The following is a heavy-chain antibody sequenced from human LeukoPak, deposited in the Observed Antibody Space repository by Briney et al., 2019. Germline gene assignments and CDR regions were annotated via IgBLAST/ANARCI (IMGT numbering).Heavy chain of an antibody. D-gene: IGHD4-11*01. CDR3: ARETTGLARYFDY. CDR2: IYTSGST. CDR1: GNPISSYY. J-gene: IGHJ4*02. Sequence: SETLSLTCTVSGNPISSYYWSWIRQPAGKGLEWIGRIYTSGSTNYNPSLKSRVTMSVDTSKNQFSLNLSSVTAADTAFYYCARETTGLARYFDYWGQGTLVTVSS. V-gene: IGHV4-4*07.